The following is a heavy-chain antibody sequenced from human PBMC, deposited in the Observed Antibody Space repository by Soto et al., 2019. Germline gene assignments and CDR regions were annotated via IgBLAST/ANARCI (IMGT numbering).Heavy chain of an antibody. V-gene: IGHV1-69*13. J-gene: IGHJ6*02. CDR1: GGTFSSYA. CDR2: IIPIFGTA. CDR3: ARDWGPRGYYYYGMDV. Sequence: ASVKVSCKASGGTFSSYAISWVRQAPGQGLEWMGGIIPIFGTANYAQKFQGRVTITADESTSTAYMELSSLRSEDTAVYYCARDWGPRGYYYYGMDVWGQGTTVTVSS. D-gene: IGHD3-16*01.